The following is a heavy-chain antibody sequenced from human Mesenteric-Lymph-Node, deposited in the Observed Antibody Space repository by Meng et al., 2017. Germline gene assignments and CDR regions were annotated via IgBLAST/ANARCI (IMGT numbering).Heavy chain of an antibody. CDR1: GFTFSSYW. V-gene: IGHV3-20*04. CDR3: ARPADSGSYFESAYFDH. Sequence: GESLKISCAASGFTFSSYWMSWVRQAPGKGLEWVSNINWNGGNTGYADSVQGRFTISRDNAKNSLYLQMNSLRAEDTALYYCARPADSGSYFESAYFDHWGQGTLVTVSS. D-gene: IGHD1-26*01. CDR2: INWNGGNT. J-gene: IGHJ4*02.